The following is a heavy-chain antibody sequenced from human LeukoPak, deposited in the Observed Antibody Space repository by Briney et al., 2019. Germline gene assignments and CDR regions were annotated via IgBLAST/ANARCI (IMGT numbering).Heavy chain of an antibody. V-gene: IGHV3-30*04. D-gene: IGHD6-13*01. J-gene: IGHJ6*03. CDR1: GFTFSSYA. CDR3: AKEVAAAGIPNYYYYYMDV. Sequence: GRSLRLSCAASGFTFSSYAMHGVRQAPGKGLEWVAVMSYAGNNKYYTDSVKGRFTIYRDNSNNTLFLQMNSLRPEDTAVYYCAKEVAAAGIPNYYYYYMDVWGKGTTVTISS. CDR2: MSYAGNNK.